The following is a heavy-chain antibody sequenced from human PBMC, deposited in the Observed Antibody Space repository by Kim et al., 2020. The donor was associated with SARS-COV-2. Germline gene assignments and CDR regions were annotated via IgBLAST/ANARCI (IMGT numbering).Heavy chain of an antibody. CDR2: FDPEDGET. V-gene: IGHV1-24*01. D-gene: IGHD3-10*01. CDR3: ATVGGITMVRVATWYGMDV. CDR1: GYTLTELS. Sequence: ASVKVSCKVSGYTLTELSMHWVRQAPGKGLEWMGGFDPEDGETIYAQKFQGRVTMTEDTSTDTAYMELSSLRSEDTAVYYCATVGGITMVRVATWYGMDVWGQGTTVTVSS. J-gene: IGHJ6*02.